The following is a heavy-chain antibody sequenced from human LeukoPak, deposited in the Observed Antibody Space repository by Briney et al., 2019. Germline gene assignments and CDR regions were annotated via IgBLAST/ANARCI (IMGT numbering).Heavy chain of an antibody. V-gene: IGHV1-69*13. CDR3: ARGHYYGSGSQTGGFDP. Sequence: ASVKVSCKASGGTFSSYAISWVRQAPGQGLEWMGGIIPIFGTANYAQKFQGRVTITADESTSTAYMELSSLRSEDTAVYYCARGHYYGSGSQTGGFDPWGQGTLVTVSS. CDR1: GGTFSSYA. J-gene: IGHJ5*02. CDR2: IIPIFGTA. D-gene: IGHD3-10*01.